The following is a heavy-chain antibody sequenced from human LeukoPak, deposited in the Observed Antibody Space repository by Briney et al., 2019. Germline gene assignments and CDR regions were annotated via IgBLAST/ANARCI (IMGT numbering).Heavy chain of an antibody. CDR2: ISSSGSTI. CDR1: GFTFSSYS. V-gene: IGHV3-21*04. D-gene: IGHD3-10*01. CDR3: ARDWSYYGSGSYYNVPYYFDY. Sequence: PGGSLRLSCAASGFTFSSYSMNWVRQAPGKGLEWVSSISSSGSTIYYADSVKGRFTISRDNAKNSLYLQMNSLRAEDTAVYYCARDWSYYGSGSYYNVPYYFDYWGQGTLVTVSS. J-gene: IGHJ4*02.